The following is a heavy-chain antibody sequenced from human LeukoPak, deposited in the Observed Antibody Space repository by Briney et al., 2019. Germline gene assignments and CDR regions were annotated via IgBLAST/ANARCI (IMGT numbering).Heavy chain of an antibody. J-gene: IGHJ4*02. CDR1: GYSFPSYW. Sequence: GESLKISCKVSGYSFPSYWITWVRQVPGKGLEWTGIIYPGDSDTRYSPSFQGQVTISADKSISTAYLQWSSLKASDTAMYYCARHNLYCTNGVCYIAYYFDYWGQGTLVTVSS. CDR2: IYPGDSDT. V-gene: IGHV5-51*01. CDR3: ARHNLYCTNGVCYIAYYFDY. D-gene: IGHD2-8*01.